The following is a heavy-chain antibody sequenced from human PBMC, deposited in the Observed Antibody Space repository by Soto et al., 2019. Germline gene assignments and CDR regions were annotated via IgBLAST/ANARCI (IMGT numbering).Heavy chain of an antibody. D-gene: IGHD5-18*01. CDR2: INAGNGNT. CDR3: ARGHTAMVSFDY. J-gene: IGHJ4*02. Sequence: ASVKVSCTASVYTFTICAMHWVRQAPGQRLEWMGWINAGNGNTKYSQKFQGRVTITRDTSASTAYMELSSLRSEDTAVYYCARGHTAMVSFDYWGQGTLVTVSS. V-gene: IGHV1-3*01. CDR1: VYTFTICA.